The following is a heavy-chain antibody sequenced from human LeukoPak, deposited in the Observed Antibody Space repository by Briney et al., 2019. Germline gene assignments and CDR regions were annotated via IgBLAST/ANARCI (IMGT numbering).Heavy chain of an antibody. Sequence: SETLSLTCAVYGGSFSGYCWSWIRQPPGKGLEWIGEINHSGSTNYNPSLKSRVTISVDTSKNQFSLKLSSVTAADTAVYYCARGPTIVEEARPLDYWGQGTLVTVSS. CDR1: GGSFSGYC. CDR2: INHSGST. V-gene: IGHV4-34*01. J-gene: IGHJ4*02. D-gene: IGHD2-21*01. CDR3: ARGPTIVEEARPLDY.